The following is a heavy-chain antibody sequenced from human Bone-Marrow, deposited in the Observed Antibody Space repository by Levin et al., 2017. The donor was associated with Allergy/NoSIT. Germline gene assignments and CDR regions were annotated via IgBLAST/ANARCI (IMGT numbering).Heavy chain of an antibody. CDR3: GQTAFDWLFPIDY. CDR2: ISYDGSNK. Sequence: GGSLRLSCAASGFTFSSYAMHWVRQAPGKGLEWVAVISYDGSNKYYADSVKGRFTISRDNSKNTLYLQMNSLRAEDTAVYYCGQTAFDWLFPIDYWGQGTLVTVSS. J-gene: IGHJ4*02. V-gene: IGHV3-30-3*01. D-gene: IGHD3-9*01. CDR1: GFTFSSYA.